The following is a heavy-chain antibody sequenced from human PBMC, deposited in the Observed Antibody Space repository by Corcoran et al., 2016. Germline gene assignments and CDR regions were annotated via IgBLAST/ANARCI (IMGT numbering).Heavy chain of an antibody. CDR2: IGGSGTTI. CDR3: ARDPRAGICKHFDY. V-gene: IGHV3-48*02. D-gene: IGHD6-19*01. Sequence: EVQLVESGGGLVQPGGSLRLSCAASGFTFRSYSMNWVRQAPGKGLEWVSYIGGSGTTIRYADSVKGRFTISRDNAKNSLYMQMNSLTDEDTAVYYCARDPRAGICKHFDYWGPGTLVTVSS. J-gene: IGHJ4*02. CDR1: GFTFRSYS.